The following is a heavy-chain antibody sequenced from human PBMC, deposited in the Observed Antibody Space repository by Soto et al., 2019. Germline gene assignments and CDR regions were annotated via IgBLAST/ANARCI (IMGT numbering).Heavy chain of an antibody. CDR1: GGSISSGGYS. Sequence: SETLSLTCAVSGGSISSGGYSWSWIRQPPVKGLEWIGYIYHSGSTNYNPSLRSRVTISVDTSKNQFSLKLSSVTAADTAVYYCARDRGYSNWFDPWGQGTLVTVPQ. CDR3: ARDRGYSNWFDP. J-gene: IGHJ5*02. D-gene: IGHD5-18*01. V-gene: IGHV4-30-2*01. CDR2: IYHSGST.